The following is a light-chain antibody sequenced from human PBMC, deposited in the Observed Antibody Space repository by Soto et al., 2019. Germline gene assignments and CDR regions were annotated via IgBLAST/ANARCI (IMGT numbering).Light chain of an antibody. Sequence: DIHMTQSPSSLSWSFVDRVTITCRASQIISTYLNWYQQRAGLAPRLLIYAASSLQSGVPPRFSGSGSGTDFTLTISSLQPEDFATYFCQQTYSAPPTFGQGTKVDIK. CDR2: AAS. CDR1: QIISTY. CDR3: QQTYSAPPT. J-gene: IGKJ1*01. V-gene: IGKV1-39*01.